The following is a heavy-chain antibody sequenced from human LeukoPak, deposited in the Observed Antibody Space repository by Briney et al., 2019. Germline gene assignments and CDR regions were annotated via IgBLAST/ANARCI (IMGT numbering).Heavy chain of an antibody. CDR3: SVMHRYYDGSGYLVQ. Sequence: GESLRLSCEASGFIFSNYGMHWVRQAPGKGLEWLALIWYDGQTKFYADSVKGRFTISRDNSRNMLYMEMNSLRAEDTAVYYCSVMHRYYDGSGYLVQWGQGTLVTVSS. D-gene: IGHD3-22*01. V-gene: IGHV3-33*01. CDR2: IWYDGQTK. CDR1: GFIFSNYG. J-gene: IGHJ4*02.